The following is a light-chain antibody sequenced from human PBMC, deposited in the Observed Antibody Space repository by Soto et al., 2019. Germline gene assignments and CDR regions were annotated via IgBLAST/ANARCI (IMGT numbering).Light chain of an antibody. Sequence: EIVMTQSPATLSVSPGERAALSCRASQNIISNLAWYQQKPGQAPRLLIYGASTRATGIPARFSGSGSGTDFTLTTTRLEPEDFAVYYCQQRSSWPLTFGGGTKVDIK. J-gene: IGKJ4*01. CDR3: QQRSSWPLT. CDR2: GAS. V-gene: IGKV3-15*01. CDR1: QNIISN.